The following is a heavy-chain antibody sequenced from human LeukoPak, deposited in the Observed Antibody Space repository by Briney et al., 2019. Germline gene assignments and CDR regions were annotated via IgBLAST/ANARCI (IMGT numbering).Heavy chain of an antibody. CDR2: ISSSSSYI. J-gene: IGHJ4*02. CDR3: AREIWQWLL. CDR1: GFTFSTFSSYS. V-gene: IGHV3-21*01. Sequence: GGSLRLSCAMSGFTFSTFSSYSMNWVRQAPGKGLEWVSSISSSSSYIYYADSVKGRFTISRDNAKNSLYLQMNSLRAEDTAVYYCAREIWQWLLWGQGTLVTVSS. D-gene: IGHD6-19*01.